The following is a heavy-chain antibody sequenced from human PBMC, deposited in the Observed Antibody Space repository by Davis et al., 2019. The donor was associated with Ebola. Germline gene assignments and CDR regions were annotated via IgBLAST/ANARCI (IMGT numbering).Heavy chain of an antibody. CDR3: AREKGVNWNYEDYYYGMDV. J-gene: IGHJ6*02. Sequence: SETLSLTCTVSGGSISSYYWSWIRQPPGKGLEWIGYIYYSGSTNYNPSLKSRVTISVDTSKNQFSLKLSSVTAADTAVYYCAREKGVNWNYEDYYYGMDVWGQGTTVTVSS. CDR1: GGSISSYY. CDR2: IYYSGST. V-gene: IGHV4-59*01. D-gene: IGHD1-7*01.